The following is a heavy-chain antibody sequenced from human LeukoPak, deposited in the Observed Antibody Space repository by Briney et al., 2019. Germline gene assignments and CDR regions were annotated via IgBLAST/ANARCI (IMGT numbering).Heavy chain of an antibody. V-gene: IGHV3-21*01. CDR1: GFTFSSYS. CDR2: ISSSSSYI. J-gene: IGHJ1*01. D-gene: IGHD3-22*01. CDR3: ARGGYYYDSSGYYEEFQH. Sequence: GGSLRLSCAASGFTFSSYSMTWVRQAPGKGLEWASSISSSSSYIYYADSVKGRFTISRDNAKNSLYLQMNSLRAEDTAVYYCARGGYYYDSSGYYEEFQHWGQGTLVTVSS.